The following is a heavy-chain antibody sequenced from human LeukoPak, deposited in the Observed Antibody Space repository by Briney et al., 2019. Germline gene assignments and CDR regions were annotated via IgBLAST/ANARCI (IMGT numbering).Heavy chain of an antibody. Sequence: ASVKVSCTTSGYIFTSYYIHWVRQAPGQGLEWMGRINPNNGDATYAQKFQGRVTMTRDTSITTAYMDLNRLRSDDTAVYYCARDGTDRAGFDYWGQGTLVTVSS. CDR3: ARDGTDRAGFDY. V-gene: IGHV1-2*06. CDR1: GYIFTSYY. J-gene: IGHJ4*02. D-gene: IGHD6-13*01. CDR2: INPNNGDA.